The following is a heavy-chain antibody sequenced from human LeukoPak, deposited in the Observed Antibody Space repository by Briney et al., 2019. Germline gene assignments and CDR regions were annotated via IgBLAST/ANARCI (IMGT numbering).Heavy chain of an antibody. D-gene: IGHD3-10*01. CDR3: AKSNGYGLVDI. V-gene: IGHV4-38-2*02. CDR2: IYHSGST. Sequence: SETLSLTCTVSGYSISSGFYWGLIRQPPGKGLEWIGSIYHSGSTCYNPSLKSRVTISLDTSRNQFSLKLNSVTAADTAVYYCAKSNGYGLVDIWGQGTMVTVSS. J-gene: IGHJ3*02. CDR1: GYSISSGFY.